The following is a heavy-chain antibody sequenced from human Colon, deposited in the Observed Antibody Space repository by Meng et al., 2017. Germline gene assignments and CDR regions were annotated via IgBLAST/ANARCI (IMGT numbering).Heavy chain of an antibody. V-gene: IGHV1-18*01. J-gene: IGHJ5*02. CDR2: ISAYNGNT. D-gene: IGHD6-19*01. Sequence: VQLVPSGSDVQKPCASVQVSCHSSGYPFPIYAISWVRPAPGQGLASMELISAYNGNTNYAQKLHGRVPMTPPTSTSTAYLELRSLSSDGTAVYYCARMVQWLGDNWFAPCGQATLVTVSS. CDR3: ARMVQWLGDNWFAP. CDR1: GYPFPIYA.